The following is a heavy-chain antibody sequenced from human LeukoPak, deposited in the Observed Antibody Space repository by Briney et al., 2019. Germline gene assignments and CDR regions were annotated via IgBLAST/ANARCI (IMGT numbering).Heavy chain of an antibody. CDR3: ARDPGRIAAF. CDR2: INHSGST. D-gene: IGHD6-6*01. CDR1: GGSFSGYY. J-gene: IGHJ4*02. V-gene: IGHV4-34*01. Sequence: SETLSLTCAVYGGSFSGYYWSWIRQPPGKGLEWIGEINHSGSTNYNPSLKSRVTISVDTSKNQFSLKLSSVTAADTAVYYCARDPGRIAAFWGQGTLVTVSS.